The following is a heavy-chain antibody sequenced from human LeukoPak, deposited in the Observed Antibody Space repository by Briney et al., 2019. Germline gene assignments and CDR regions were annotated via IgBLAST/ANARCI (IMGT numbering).Heavy chain of an antibody. CDR2: IRYDGSIK. CDR3: GKGSSTSGCPDY. D-gene: IGHD6-19*01. CDR1: GLTFISYG. V-gene: IGHV3-30*02. J-gene: IGHJ4*02. Sequence: GGSLRLSFAAPGLTFISYGMHWFRKAPGKGLDWGPFIRYDGSIKHYADSVKGRFTISRDNSKNTVSLQMNSLRPEDTAVYYCGKGSSTSGCPDYWGQGTLVTVSS.